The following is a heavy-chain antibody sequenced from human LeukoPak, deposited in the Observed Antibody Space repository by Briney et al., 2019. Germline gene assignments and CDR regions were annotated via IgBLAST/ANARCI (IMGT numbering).Heavy chain of an antibody. Sequence: PSEALSLTCTVSGFSISDYYWSWVRQPPGKGLEWIGYVYYSGSTNYTPSLKNPLTISINTSKRQFSLRLSSVPAADPAIYYCAGATSREAFDIWGQGKMVTVSS. CDR2: VYYSGST. D-gene: IGHD2-2*01. CDR1: GFSISDYY. V-gene: IGHV4-59*01. J-gene: IGHJ3*02. CDR3: AGATSREAFDI.